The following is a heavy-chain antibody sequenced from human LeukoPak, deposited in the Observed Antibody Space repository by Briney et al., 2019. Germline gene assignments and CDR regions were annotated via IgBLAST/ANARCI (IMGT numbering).Heavy chain of an antibody. Sequence: ASVKVSCKASGYTFTGYYMHWVRQAPGQGLEGMGWISPNSGGTNYAQKFQGRVTMTRDTSISTAYMELGRLRSDDTAVYYCARDRGAVAGIFDYWGQGTLVTVTS. D-gene: IGHD6-19*01. CDR1: GYTFTGYY. CDR2: ISPNSGGT. J-gene: IGHJ4*02. V-gene: IGHV1-2*02. CDR3: ARDRGAVAGIFDY.